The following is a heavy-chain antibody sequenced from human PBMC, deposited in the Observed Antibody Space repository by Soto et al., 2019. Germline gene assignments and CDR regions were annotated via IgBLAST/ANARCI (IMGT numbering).Heavy chain of an antibody. Sequence: GGSLRLSCAASGFTVSSNYMSWVRQAPGKGLEWVSVIYSGGSTYYADSVKGRFTISRDNSKNTLYLQMNSLRAEDTAVYYCARGLHLGEFYGYYYYMDVSGKGTTVTVSS. V-gene: IGHV3-66*01. D-gene: IGHD3-16*01. J-gene: IGHJ6*03. CDR1: GFTVSSNY. CDR2: IYSGGST. CDR3: ARGLHLGEFYGYYYYMDV.